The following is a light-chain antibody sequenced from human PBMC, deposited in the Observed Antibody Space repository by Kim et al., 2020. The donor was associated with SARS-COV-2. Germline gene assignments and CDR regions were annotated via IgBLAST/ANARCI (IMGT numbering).Light chain of an antibody. J-gene: IGKJ1*01. Sequence: ASVGDRVTITGRASQNIGNWLAWYQQKPGKAPTVLIYKASSLTGGVPSRFSGSGSGTEFTLTISNLQPDDFATYYCLQFDSYPRTFGQGTKVDIK. V-gene: IGKV1-5*03. CDR1: QNIGNW. CDR2: KAS. CDR3: LQFDSYPRT.